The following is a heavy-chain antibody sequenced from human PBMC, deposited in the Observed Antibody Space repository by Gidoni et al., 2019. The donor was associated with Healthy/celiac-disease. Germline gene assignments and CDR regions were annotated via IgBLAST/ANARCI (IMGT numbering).Heavy chain of an antibody. CDR2: ISWNSGSI. J-gene: IGHJ4*02. D-gene: IGHD6-19*01. V-gene: IGHV3-9*01. Sequence: EVQLVESGGGLVQPGRSLRLSCAASGVTFDDYAMHWVRQAPGKGLEWVSGISWNSGSIGYADSVKGRFTISRDNAKNSLYLQMNSLRAEDTALYYCAKGGLIAVAVYFDYWGQGTLVTVSS. CDR3: AKGGLIAVAVYFDY. CDR1: GVTFDDYA.